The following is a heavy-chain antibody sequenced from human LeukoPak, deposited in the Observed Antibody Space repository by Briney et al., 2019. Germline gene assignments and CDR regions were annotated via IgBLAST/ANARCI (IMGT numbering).Heavy chain of an antibody. D-gene: IGHD3-22*01. V-gene: IGHV3-11*06. Sequence: GGSLRLSCAASGFTFSDYYMSWIRQAPGKGLEWVSYISSSSSYTNYADSVKGRFTIPRDNAKNSLYLQMNSLRAEDTAVYYCARFHSSGYPYFDYWGQGTLVTVSS. J-gene: IGHJ4*02. CDR3: ARFHSSGYPYFDY. CDR2: ISSSSSYT. CDR1: GFTFSDYY.